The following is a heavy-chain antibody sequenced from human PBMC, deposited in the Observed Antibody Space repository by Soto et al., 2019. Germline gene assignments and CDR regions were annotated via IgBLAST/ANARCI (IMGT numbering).Heavy chain of an antibody. CDR1: GFSLSTSGMC. V-gene: IGHV2-70*01. Sequence: GSGPTMVNPTQTLTLTCTFSGFSLSTSGMCVSWIRQPPGKALEWLALIDWDDDKYYSTSLKTRLTISKDTSKNQVVLTMTNMDPVDTATYYCARMVAARPPYYSGMDVWGQGTTVTVSS. D-gene: IGHD6-6*01. CDR3: ARMVAARPPYYSGMDV. CDR2: IDWDDDK. J-gene: IGHJ6*02.